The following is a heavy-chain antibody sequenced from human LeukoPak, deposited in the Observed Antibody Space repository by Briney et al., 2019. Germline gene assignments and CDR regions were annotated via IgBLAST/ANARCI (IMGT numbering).Heavy chain of an antibody. CDR3: ARGAYYDILTGYETVDAFDI. CDR1: GYTFTRYA. CDR2: ISAHNGNT. J-gene: IGHJ3*02. V-gene: IGHV1-18*01. Sequence: ASVKVSCKASGYTFTRYAITWVRQAPGQGPEWMGRISAHNGNTNYAQKLQGRVTMTTDTSTSTAYMELRSLRSDDTAVYYCARGAYYDILTGYETVDAFDIWGQGTMVTVSS. D-gene: IGHD3-9*01.